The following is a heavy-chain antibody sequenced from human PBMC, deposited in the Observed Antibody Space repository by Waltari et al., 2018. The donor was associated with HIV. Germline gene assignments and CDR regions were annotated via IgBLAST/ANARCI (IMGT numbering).Heavy chain of an antibody. CDR3: ARDWGSLRDDYYYYGMDV. CDR2: ISNDGRNK. D-gene: IGHD3-16*01. J-gene: IGHJ6*02. V-gene: IGHV3-30*04. Sequence: QVQLVESGGGVVQPGRSLRLSCAASGLTFSSYAMHWVRQAPGKGLEWVAVISNDGRNKYYADSVKGRFTISRDNSKNTLYLQMNSLRAEDTAVYYCARDWGSLRDDYYYYGMDVWGQGTTVTVSS. CDR1: GLTFSSYA.